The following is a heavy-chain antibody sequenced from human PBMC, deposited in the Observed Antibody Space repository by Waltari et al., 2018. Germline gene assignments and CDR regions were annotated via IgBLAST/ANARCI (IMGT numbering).Heavy chain of an antibody. V-gene: IGHV4-39*07. D-gene: IGHD1-26*01. J-gene: IGHJ4*02. Sequence: QLQLQESGPGLVKPSETLSLTCTVSGGSISSSSYYWGWIRQPPGKGLEWIGSIYYSGSTYYNPSLKSRVTISVDTSKNQFSLKLSSVTAADTAVYYCAREGSHGERDYWGQGTLVTVSS. CDR1: GGSISSSSYY. CDR2: IYYSGST. CDR3: AREGSHGERDY.